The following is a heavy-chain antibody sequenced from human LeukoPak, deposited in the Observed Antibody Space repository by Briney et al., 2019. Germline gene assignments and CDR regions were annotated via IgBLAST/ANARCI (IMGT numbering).Heavy chain of an antibody. CDR1: GFTFDDYA. CDR3: AKDISLDSLGTFDY. D-gene: IGHD7-27*01. Sequence: PGRSLRLSCAASGFTFDDYAMHWVRQAPGKGLEWVSGVSWNSGSIGYADSVKGRFTISRDNAKNSLYLQMNSLRAEDTAVYYCAKDISLDSLGTFDYWGQGTLVTVSS. V-gene: IGHV3-9*01. J-gene: IGHJ4*02. CDR2: VSWNSGSI.